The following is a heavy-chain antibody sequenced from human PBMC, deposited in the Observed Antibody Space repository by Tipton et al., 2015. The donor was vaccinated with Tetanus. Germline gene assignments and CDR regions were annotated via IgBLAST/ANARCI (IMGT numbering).Heavy chain of an antibody. CDR1: GDSGSRHY. J-gene: IGHJ4*02. CDR3: GRDRDIFAGVVVIPAVIGQ. V-gene: IGHV4-59*02. Sequence: TLSLTCSVSGDSGSRHYWSWIRQPPGKALEWIGDIFYSGNSISNPSFRSRVTMSVDTSRTLFSLTLIAVTAADTAVYYCGRDRDIFAGVVVIPAVIGQWGQGTLVAVSS. CDR2: IFYSGNS. D-gene: IGHD2-21*01.